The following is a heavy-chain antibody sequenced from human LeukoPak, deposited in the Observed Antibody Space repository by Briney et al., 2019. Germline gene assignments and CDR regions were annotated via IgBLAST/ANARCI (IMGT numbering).Heavy chain of an antibody. J-gene: IGHJ4*02. CDR3: ARDPNRYYDSSGYYFDY. D-gene: IGHD3-22*01. Sequence: ASVKVSCKASGYTFTSYYMHWVRQAPGQGLEWMGIINPSGGSTSYAQKFQGRVAMTRDTSMSTVYMELSSLRSEDTAVYYCARDPNRYYDSSGYYFDYWGQGTLVTVSS. CDR2: INPSGGST. CDR1: GYTFTSYY. V-gene: IGHV1-46*01.